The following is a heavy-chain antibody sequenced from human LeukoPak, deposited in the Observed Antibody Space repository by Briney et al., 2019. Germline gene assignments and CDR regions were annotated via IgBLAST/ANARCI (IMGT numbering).Heavy chain of an antibody. V-gene: IGHV4-4*07. D-gene: IGHD2-15*01. J-gene: IGHJ3*02. Sequence: SETLSLTCTVSGGSISSYYWSWLRQPAGKGLEWIGRIYTSGSTNYNPSLTSRVTMSVDTSKNQFSLKLSSVTAADTAVYYCARDTPSRAFDAFDIWGQGTMVTVSS. CDR3: ARDTPSRAFDAFDI. CDR2: IYTSGST. CDR1: GGSISSYY.